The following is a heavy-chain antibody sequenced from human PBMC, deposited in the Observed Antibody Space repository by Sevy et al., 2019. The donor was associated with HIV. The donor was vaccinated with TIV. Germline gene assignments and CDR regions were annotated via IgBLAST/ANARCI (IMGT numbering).Heavy chain of an antibody. Sequence: GGSLRLSCAASGFTFSSYAMSWVRQAPGKGLEWVSAISGSGGSTYYADSVKGRFTISRDNSKNTLYLQMNSLRAEDTAADYCAKVAPMVVAKAAYYYYYYYMDVWGKRTTVTVSS. CDR2: ISGSGGST. D-gene: IGHD2-15*01. CDR1: GFTFSSYA. J-gene: IGHJ6*03. V-gene: IGHV3-23*01. CDR3: AKVAPMVVAKAAYYYYYYYMDV.